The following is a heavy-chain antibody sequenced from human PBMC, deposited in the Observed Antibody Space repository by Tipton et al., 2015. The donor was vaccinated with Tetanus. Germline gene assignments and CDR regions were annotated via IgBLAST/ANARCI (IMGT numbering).Heavy chain of an antibody. J-gene: IGHJ5*02. CDR1: GFTFDDYA. CDR3: AKGGREQQLGWFDP. D-gene: IGHD6-13*01. Sequence: SLRLSCAASGFTFDDYAMHWVRQAPGKGLEWVSGISWNSGSIGYADSVKGRFTISRDNAKNSLYLQMNSLRAEDTALYYCAKGGREQQLGWFDPWGQGTLVTVSS. CDR2: ISWNSGSI. V-gene: IGHV3-9*01.